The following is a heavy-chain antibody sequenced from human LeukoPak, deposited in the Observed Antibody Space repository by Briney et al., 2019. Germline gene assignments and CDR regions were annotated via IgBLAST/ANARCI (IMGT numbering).Heavy chain of an antibody. CDR3: ARGTDSSGYEDLDY. V-gene: IGHV3-30-3*01. CDR1: RFSLSIYA. D-gene: IGHD3-22*01. Sequence: GGSLRLSCTASRFSLSIYAVHWVRQAPGKGLEWVAVISYDGSNKYYADSVKGRFTITRDNSKNTLYLQMNSLRAEDTAVYYCARGTDSSGYEDLDYGGQGTLVTVSS. J-gene: IGHJ4*02. CDR2: ISYDGSNK.